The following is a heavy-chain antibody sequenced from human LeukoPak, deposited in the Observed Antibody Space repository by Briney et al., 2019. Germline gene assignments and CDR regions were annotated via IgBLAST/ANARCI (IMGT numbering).Heavy chain of an antibody. CDR1: GYTFTSYY. V-gene: IGHV1-46*01. CDR3: ARDAGGPYINSSEWFDP. D-gene: IGHD6-6*01. Sequence: ASVKVSCKASGYTFTSYYMHWVRQAPGQRLEWMGTINPRGGSTSYALKFQGRVTMTRDMSTSTVYMELSSLRSEDTAVYYCARDAGGPYINSSEWFDPWGQGTLVTASS. CDR2: INPRGGST. J-gene: IGHJ5*02.